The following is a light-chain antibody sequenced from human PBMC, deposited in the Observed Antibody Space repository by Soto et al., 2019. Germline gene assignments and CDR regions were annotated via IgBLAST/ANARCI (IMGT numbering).Light chain of an antibody. CDR3: QQYSNWWS. CDR1: QSINSN. Sequence: EIVMTQSPATLSVSPGERATLSCRASQSINSNLAWYQQKPGQAPRLLIYGASTRATGVPARFSGSGSGTEFTRTVSSLQSEDVALYYCQQYSNWWSFGQGTKVDIK. J-gene: IGKJ1*01. CDR2: GAS. V-gene: IGKV3-15*01.